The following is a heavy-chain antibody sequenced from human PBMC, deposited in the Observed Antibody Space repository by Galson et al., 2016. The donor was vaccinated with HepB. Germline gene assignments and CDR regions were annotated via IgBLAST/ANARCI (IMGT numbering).Heavy chain of an antibody. D-gene: IGHD2-8*01. J-gene: IGHJ4*02. V-gene: IGHV3-74*03. CDR1: GFTFSSNW. CDR2: INGDGRST. CDR3: ARDANGDLGDY. Sequence: SLRLSCAASGFTFSSNWMTWVRRAPEKRLEWVSRINGDGRSTTYADSVKGRFTISRDNAKSTLHLQMNSLRAEDTAVYYCARDANGDLGDYWGQGTLVAVSS.